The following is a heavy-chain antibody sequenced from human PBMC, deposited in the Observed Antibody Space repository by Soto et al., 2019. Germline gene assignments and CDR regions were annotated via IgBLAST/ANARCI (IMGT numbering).Heavy chain of an antibody. V-gene: IGHV5-51*01. CDR3: ARRPSHGSGRWHLDY. Sequence: PGESLKISCKGSGYSFTSYWIGWVRQMPGKGLEWMGIIYPGDSETRYSPSFQGQVTISADKSISAAYLQWSSLQASDSAMYYCARRPSHGSGRWHLDYWGQGTLVTVSS. CDR2: IYPGDSET. CDR1: GYSFTSYW. J-gene: IGHJ4*02. D-gene: IGHD3-10*01.